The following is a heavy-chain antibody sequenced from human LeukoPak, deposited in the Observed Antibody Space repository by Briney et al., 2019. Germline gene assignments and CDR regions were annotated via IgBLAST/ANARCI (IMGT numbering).Heavy chain of an antibody. CDR1: GDSISTYY. D-gene: IGHD3-3*01. V-gene: IGHV4-59*01. J-gene: IGHJ5*02. Sequence: SETLSLTCSFSGDSISTYYWSWIRQSPGKGLEWIGHIYSSGNTDYNSSLKSRVTISVDTSKSQFSLRLSSVTATDTAVYYCARSHFRITIFGVVMNWFDPWGQGTLVTVSS. CDR3: ARSHFRITIFGVVMNWFDP. CDR2: IYSSGNT.